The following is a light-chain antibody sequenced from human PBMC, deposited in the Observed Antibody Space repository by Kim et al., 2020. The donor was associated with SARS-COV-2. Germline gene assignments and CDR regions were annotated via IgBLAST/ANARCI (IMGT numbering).Light chain of an antibody. CDR3: QQVNSYPLT. CDR2: AAS. J-gene: IGKJ4*01. CDR1: QGISAN. Sequence: ASVGDGVTITCRASQGISANLAWYQQKPGKAPRLLIYAASTLESGVPSRFSGRGSGTEFTLTINSLQPEDFATYFCQQVNSYPLTFGGGTKVDIK. V-gene: IGKV1-9*01.